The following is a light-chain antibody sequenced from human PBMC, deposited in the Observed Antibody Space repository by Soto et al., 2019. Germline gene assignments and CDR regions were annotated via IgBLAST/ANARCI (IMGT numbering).Light chain of an antibody. CDR3: QHYNNWPLT. V-gene: IGKV3-15*01. Sequence: EIVMTQSPATLSVSPGERATLSCRASQSVSSNLAWYQQKPGQAPRLLIYGASTRATGIPARFSGSGSGTEFTLTISSLQSEDFAVYYCQHYNNWPLTFGGGSKVELK. CDR1: QSVSSN. J-gene: IGKJ4*01. CDR2: GAS.